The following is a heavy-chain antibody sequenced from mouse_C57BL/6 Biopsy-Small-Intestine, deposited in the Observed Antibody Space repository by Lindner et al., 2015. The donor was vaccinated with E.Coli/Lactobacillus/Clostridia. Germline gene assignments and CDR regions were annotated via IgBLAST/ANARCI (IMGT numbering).Heavy chain of an antibody. D-gene: IGHD1-1*01. V-gene: IGHV3-5*01. CDR2: IHYSGTI. J-gene: IGHJ3*01. Sequence: EVQLQESGPGLVKPSQTVFLTCTVTGISITTGNYRWSWIRQFPGNKLEWIGYIHYSGTITYNPSLTSRTTITRDTPKNQFFLEMNSLTAEDTATYYCARDYYGSSAYWGQGTLVTVSA. CDR1: GISITTGNYR. CDR3: ARDYYGSSAY.